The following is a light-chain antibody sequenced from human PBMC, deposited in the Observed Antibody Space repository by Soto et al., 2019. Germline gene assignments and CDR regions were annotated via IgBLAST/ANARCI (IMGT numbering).Light chain of an antibody. CDR3: QQVVN. CDR2: DAS. CDR1: QSVSSM. V-gene: IGKV3-11*01. J-gene: IGKJ5*01. Sequence: EVVLTKSPAPLSLSTGERATLSCRASQSVSSMLAWYQQKPGQAPRLLIYDASNRATGIPARFSGSGSGTDFTLTISSLEPEDFAVYYCQQVVNFCQVTRLET.